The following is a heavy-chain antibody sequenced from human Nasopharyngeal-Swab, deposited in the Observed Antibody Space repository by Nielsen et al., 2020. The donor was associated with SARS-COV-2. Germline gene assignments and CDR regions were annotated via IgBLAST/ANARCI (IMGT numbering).Heavy chain of an antibody. CDR2: IYYSGSS. J-gene: IGHJ5*02. Sequence: IRQPPGTGLEWIGRIYYSGSSYYNPSLKRRVTISVDTSKNQFSLKLSSVTAADTAVYYCARGGVGKHGYYYDSSGQYKWFDPWGQGTLVTVSS. V-gene: IGHV4-39*07. D-gene: IGHD3-22*01. CDR3: ARGGVGKHGYYYDSSGQYKWFDP.